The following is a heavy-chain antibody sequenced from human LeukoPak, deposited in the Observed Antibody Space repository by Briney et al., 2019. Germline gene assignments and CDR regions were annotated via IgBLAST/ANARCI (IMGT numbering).Heavy chain of an antibody. CDR1: GYTLTDLS. V-gene: IGHV1-24*01. CDR2: FGPEDGET. Sequence: ASVKVSCKVSGYTLTDLSMHWVRQAPGKGLEWMGGFGPEDGETIYAQNFQGRVTMTEDTSTDTAYMEVRSLRAEDTAVYYCATSSGHGFLFEYWGQGTLVTVSS. D-gene: IGHD2/OR15-2a*01. CDR3: ATSSGHGFLFEY. J-gene: IGHJ4*02.